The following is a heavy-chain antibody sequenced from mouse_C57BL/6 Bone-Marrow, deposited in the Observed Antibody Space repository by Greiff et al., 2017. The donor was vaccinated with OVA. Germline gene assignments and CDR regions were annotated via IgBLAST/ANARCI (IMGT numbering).Heavy chain of an antibody. Sequence: QVQLQQPGAELVRPGSSVKLSCKASGYTFTSYWLHWVKQRPIQGLEWIGNIDPSDSETHYNQKFKDKATLTVDKSSSTAYMQLSSLTSEDSAVYDCARRAYYGNWYFDVWGTGTTVTVSS. V-gene: IGHV1-52*01. CDR1: GYTFTSYW. J-gene: IGHJ1*03. D-gene: IGHD2-10*01. CDR2: IDPSDSET. CDR3: ARRAYYGNWYFDV.